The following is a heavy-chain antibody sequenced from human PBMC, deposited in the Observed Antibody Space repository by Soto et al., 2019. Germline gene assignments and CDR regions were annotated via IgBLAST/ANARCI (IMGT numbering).Heavy chain of an antibody. V-gene: IGHV3-30*18. CDR3: AKEKGALEGRGVSFDY. Sequence: GGSLRLSCAASGVTFSSYGMHWVRQAPGKGLEWVAVISYDGSNKYYADSVKGRFTISRDNSKNTLYLQMNSLRAEDTAVYYCAKEKGALEGRGVSFDYWGQGTLVTVSS. D-gene: IGHD3-10*01. CDR2: ISYDGSNK. J-gene: IGHJ4*02. CDR1: GVTFSSYG.